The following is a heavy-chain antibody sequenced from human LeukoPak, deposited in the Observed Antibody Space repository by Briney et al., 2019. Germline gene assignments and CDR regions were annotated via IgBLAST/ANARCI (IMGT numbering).Heavy chain of an antibody. D-gene: IGHD3-10*01. CDR2: ISSSSSYI. CDR3: ASILLSLTSN. J-gene: IGHJ4*02. CDR1: GFTFSSYS. V-gene: IGHV3-21*01. Sequence: RGSLRLSCAASGFTFSSYSMNWVRQAPGKGLEWVSSISSSSSYIYYADSVKGRFTISRDNAKNSLYLQMNSLRAEDTAVYYCASILLSLTSNWGQGTLVTVSS.